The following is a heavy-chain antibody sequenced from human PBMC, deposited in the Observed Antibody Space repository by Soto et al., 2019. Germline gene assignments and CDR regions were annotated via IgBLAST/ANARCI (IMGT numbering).Heavy chain of an antibody. D-gene: IGHD1-26*01. CDR2: IHLSGRV. V-gene: IGHV4-34*01. CDR3: ARTPTRGASAWLDP. Sequence: QVQLQQWGSGLLKPSETLSLTCAIYGGSFSDYYWHWIRKSPGKGLEWIGEIHLSGRVNFTPSLKSRTSLSMDTSRNQFFLTLRSGTAADTAVYFCARTPTRGASAWLDPWGRGHLVTVSS. J-gene: IGHJ5*02. CDR1: GGSFSDYY.